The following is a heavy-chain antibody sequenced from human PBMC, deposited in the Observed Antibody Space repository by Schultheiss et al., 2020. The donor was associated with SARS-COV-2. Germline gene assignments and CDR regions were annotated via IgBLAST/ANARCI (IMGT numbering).Heavy chain of an antibody. J-gene: IGHJ4*02. Sequence: GGSLRLSCAASGFTFSSYAMHWVRQAPGKGLEWVAVISYDGSNKYYADSVKGRFTISRDNSKNTLYLQMNSLRAEDTALYYCARGPLTYYYDSSGYIFDYWGQGTLVTVSS. CDR3: ARGPLTYYYDSSGYIFDY. D-gene: IGHD3-22*01. CDR2: ISYDGSNK. V-gene: IGHV3-30*04. CDR1: GFTFSSYA.